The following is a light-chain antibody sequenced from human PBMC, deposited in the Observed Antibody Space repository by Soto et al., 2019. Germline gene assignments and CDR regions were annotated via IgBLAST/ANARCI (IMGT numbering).Light chain of an antibody. CDR1: QSLNSFY. J-gene: IGKJ1*01. Sequence: EMVLTQSPGTLSLSPGERATLSCRASQSLNSFYFAWYQQKPGQAPRLLIYGSSNRATGIPDRFSGSGSGTDFTLTISRLDPEDFAVYYCQQYDISPRTFGQGTKVEVK. CDR2: GSS. CDR3: QQYDISPRT. V-gene: IGKV3-20*01.